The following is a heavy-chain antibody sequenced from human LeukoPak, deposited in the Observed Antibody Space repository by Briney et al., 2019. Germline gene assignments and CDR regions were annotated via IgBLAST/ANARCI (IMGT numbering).Heavy chain of an antibody. D-gene: IGHD3-10*01. J-gene: IGHJ4*02. CDR1: GFTFTNYG. Sequence: GGSLRLSCVESGFTFTNYGMHWVRQAPGKGLEWVAFIRYDGSNRYYADSIKGRFTISRDNSKNTVYLQMNSLRAEDTAVYYCAKDPRRGWFGQFGLDYWGQGTLVTVSS. CDR3: AKDPRRGWFGQFGLDY. CDR2: IRYDGSNR. V-gene: IGHV3-30*02.